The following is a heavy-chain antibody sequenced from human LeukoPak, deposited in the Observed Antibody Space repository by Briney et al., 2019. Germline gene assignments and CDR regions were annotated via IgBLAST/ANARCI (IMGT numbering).Heavy chain of an antibody. Sequence: PGGSLRLSCAASGFTFSNYAMHWVRQAPGKGLDWVAVISYEGKNTYYADSVKGRFTIARDNSKNTLFLQMSSLRAEDTAVYYCARGPRRFTSGFPRTTENYYYYMDVWGKGTTVTVSS. CDR3: ARGPRRFTSGFPRTTENYYYYMDV. J-gene: IGHJ6*03. D-gene: IGHD5-12*01. CDR2: ISYEGKNT. V-gene: IGHV3-30*04. CDR1: GFTFSNYA.